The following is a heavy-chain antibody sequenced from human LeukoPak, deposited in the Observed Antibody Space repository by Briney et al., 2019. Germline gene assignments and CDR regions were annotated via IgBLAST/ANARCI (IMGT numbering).Heavy chain of an antibody. V-gene: IGHV4-39*01. D-gene: IGHD6-13*01. J-gene: IGHJ1*01. Sequence: PSETLSLTCTVSGGSISRSNYYWGWIPQPPGKGLEWIGSIYYSGSTYYNPSLKSRVTMSVDTSKNQFSLNLNSVTAADTAVYYCARHADGNSAEYFDHWGQGTLVTVSS. CDR1: GGSISRSNYY. CDR3: ARHADGNSAEYFDH. CDR2: IYYSGST.